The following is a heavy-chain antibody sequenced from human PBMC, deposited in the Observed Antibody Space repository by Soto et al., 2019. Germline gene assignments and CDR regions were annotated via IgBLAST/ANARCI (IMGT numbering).Heavy chain of an antibody. CDR3: ARSRITIFGVVIIPVPTYFDY. V-gene: IGHV4-31*03. D-gene: IGHD3-3*01. CDR2: IYYSGST. CDR1: GGSISSGGYY. J-gene: IGHJ4*02. Sequence: SETLSLTCTVSGGSISSGGYYWSWIRQHPGKGLEWIGYIYYSGSTYYNPSLKSRVTISVDTSKNQFSLKLSSVTAADTAVYCCARSRITIFGVVIIPVPTYFDYWGQGTLVTSPQ.